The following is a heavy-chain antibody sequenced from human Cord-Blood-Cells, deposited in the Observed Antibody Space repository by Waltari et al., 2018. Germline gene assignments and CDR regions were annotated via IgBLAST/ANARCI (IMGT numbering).Heavy chain of an antibody. CDR1: GFTFSSYS. CDR2: ISSSSSYI. Sequence: EVQLVESGGGLVKPGGSLRLSCAASGFTFSSYSMNWVRQAPGKGLEWVSSISSSSSYICYAESVKGRFTIARDNAKNSLYLQMNSLRAEDTAVYYCAREEYSGSYYYYYYMDVWGKGTTVTVSS. CDR3: AREEYSGSYYYYYYMDV. D-gene: IGHD1-26*01. V-gene: IGHV3-21*01. J-gene: IGHJ6*03.